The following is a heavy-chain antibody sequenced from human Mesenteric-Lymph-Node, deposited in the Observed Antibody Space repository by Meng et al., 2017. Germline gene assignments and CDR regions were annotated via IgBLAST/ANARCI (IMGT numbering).Heavy chain of an antibody. V-gene: IGHV4-34*01. CDR2: INHSGST. Sequence: QVQLQQWGAGLLKPSETLSLTCAVYGGSFSGYYWSWIRQPPGKGLEWIGEINHSGSTNYNPSLKSRVTISVDTSKNQFSLKLSSVTAADTAVYYCARGESVRHIWFGELETQPIDYWGQGTLVTVSS. CDR1: GGSFSGYY. D-gene: IGHD3-10*01. CDR3: ARGESVRHIWFGELETQPIDY. J-gene: IGHJ4*02.